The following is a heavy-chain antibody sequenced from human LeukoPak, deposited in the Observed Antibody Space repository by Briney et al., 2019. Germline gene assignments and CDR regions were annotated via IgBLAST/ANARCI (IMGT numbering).Heavy chain of an antibody. Sequence: GASVKVSCKASGGTFSSYAISWVRQAPGQGLEWMGGIIPIFGTANYAQKFQGRVTITADESTSTAYMELSSLRSEDTAVYYCARDPPIAVAGTYYYGMDVWGQGTTVTVSS. CDR1: GGTFSSYA. V-gene: IGHV1-69*01. CDR2: IIPIFGTA. CDR3: ARDPPIAVAGTYYYGMDV. D-gene: IGHD6-19*01. J-gene: IGHJ6*02.